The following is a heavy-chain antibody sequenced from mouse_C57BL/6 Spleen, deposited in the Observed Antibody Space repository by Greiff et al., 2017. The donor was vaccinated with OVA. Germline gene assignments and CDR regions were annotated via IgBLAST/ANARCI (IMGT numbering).Heavy chain of an antibody. CDR2: IYPGDGDT. V-gene: IGHV1-82*01. Sequence: VQRVESGPELVKPGASVKISCKASGYAFSSSWMNWVKQRPGKGLEWIGRIYPGDGDTNYNGKFKGKATLTADKSSSTAYMQLSSLTSEDSAVYFGARETNYYGSSPRFAYWGQGTLVTVSA. CDR1: GYAFSSSW. J-gene: IGHJ3*01. D-gene: IGHD1-1*01. CDR3: ARETNYYGSSPRFAY.